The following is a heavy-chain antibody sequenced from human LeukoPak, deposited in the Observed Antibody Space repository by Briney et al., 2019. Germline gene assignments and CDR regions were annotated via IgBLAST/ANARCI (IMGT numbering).Heavy chain of an antibody. V-gene: IGHV3-7*01. J-gene: IGHJ4*02. Sequence: GGSLRLSCAASGFTFSSYWMSWVRQVPGKGLEWVANIKQDRSEKYYVDSVKGRFTISRDNGKNSPYLQMNSLRAEDTAVYYCARDSSYYDTSDYFDYWGQGTLVTVSS. D-gene: IGHD3-22*01. CDR1: GFTFSSYW. CDR3: ARDSSYYDTSDYFDY. CDR2: IKQDRSEK.